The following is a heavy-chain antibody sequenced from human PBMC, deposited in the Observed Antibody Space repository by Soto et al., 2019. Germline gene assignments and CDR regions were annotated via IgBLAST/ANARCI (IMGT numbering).Heavy chain of an antibody. Sequence: PGGSLRLSCAASGFTFSDYYMSWIRQAPGKGLEWVSYISSGSSYTNYADSVKGRFTISRDNAKNSLYLQMNSLRAEDTAVYYCARNRDSSGPLFPLQYWGQGTLVTVSS. CDR1: GFTFSDYY. J-gene: IGHJ4*02. D-gene: IGHD3-22*01. V-gene: IGHV3-11*03. CDR3: ARNRDSSGPLFPLQY. CDR2: ISSGSSYT.